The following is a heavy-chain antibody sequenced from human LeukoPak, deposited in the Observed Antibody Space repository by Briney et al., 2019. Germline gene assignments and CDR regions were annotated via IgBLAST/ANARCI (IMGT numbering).Heavy chain of an antibody. J-gene: IGHJ6*03. V-gene: IGHV4-39*07. Sequence: TSETLSLTCTVYGGSISSSSYYWRWIRQPPGKGLEWIGDINHSGSTNYNSSLKSRVTISIDTSKNQFSLKLSSVTAADTAVYYCARVRSYFYYYMDVWGEGTTVTVSS. CDR1: GGSISSSSYY. CDR2: INHSGST. CDR3: ARVRSYFYYYMDV.